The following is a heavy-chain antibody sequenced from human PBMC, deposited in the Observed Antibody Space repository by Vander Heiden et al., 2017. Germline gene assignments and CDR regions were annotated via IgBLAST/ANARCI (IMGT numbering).Heavy chain of an antibody. CDR2: MNPNSGNT. CDR1: GYTFTSYD. V-gene: IGHV1-8*01. CDR3: ARIRLDYDIWTGYYQRAPDY. D-gene: IGHD3-9*01. J-gene: IGHJ4*02. Sequence: QVQLVQSGAEVKKPGASVKVSCKASGYTFTSYDINWVRQATGQGLEWMGWMNPNSGNTGYAQKFQGRVTMTRNTSISTAYMELSSMRSEDTAVYYCARIRLDYDIWTGYYQRAPDYWGQGTLVTVSS.